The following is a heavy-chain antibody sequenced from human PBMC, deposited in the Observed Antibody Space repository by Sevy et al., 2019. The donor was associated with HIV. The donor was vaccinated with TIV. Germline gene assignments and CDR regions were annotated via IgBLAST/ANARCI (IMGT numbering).Heavy chain of an antibody. V-gene: IGHV3-33*01. J-gene: IGHJ5*01. CDR2: IWYDGRTK. D-gene: IGHD1-26*01. CDR1: GFTFRSFS. CDR3: ARDSARVIVPSAGFDS. Sequence: GGSLRLSCSASGFTFRSFSMHWVRQAPGKGLEWVAAIWYDGRTKQYADSVKGRFTISRDNSKNKLNLEMKSLRAEDADLYFCARDSARVIVPSAGFDSWGQGTVVTVSS.